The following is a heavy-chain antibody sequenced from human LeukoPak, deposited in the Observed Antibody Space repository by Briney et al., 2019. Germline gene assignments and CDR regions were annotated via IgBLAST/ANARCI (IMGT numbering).Heavy chain of an antibody. CDR1: GDSIRSYY. CDR2: IYYSGST. D-gene: IGHD7-27*01. CDR3: ARSGSWGAFDI. V-gene: IGHV4-59*01. Sequence: SETLSLTCTVSGDSIRSYYWSWIRQSPGKGLEWIGCIYYSGSTNYNPSLKSRITISVDRSQNQFSLKLSSVTAADTAVYYCARSGSWGAFDIWGQGTMVTVSS. J-gene: IGHJ3*02.